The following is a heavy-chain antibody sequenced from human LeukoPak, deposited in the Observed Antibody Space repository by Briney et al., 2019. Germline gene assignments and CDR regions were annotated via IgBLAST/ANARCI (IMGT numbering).Heavy chain of an antibody. CDR3: ARRIDVNWGFDY. CDR2: ISSSSSYI. V-gene: IGHV3-21*01. Sequence: GGSLRLSCAASGFTFSSYSMNWVRQAPGKGLEWVSSISSSSSYIYYADSVKGRFTISRDNAKNSLYLQMNSLRAEDTAVYYCARRIDVNWGFDYWGQGTLVTVSS. J-gene: IGHJ4*02. CDR1: GFTFSSYS. D-gene: IGHD7-27*01.